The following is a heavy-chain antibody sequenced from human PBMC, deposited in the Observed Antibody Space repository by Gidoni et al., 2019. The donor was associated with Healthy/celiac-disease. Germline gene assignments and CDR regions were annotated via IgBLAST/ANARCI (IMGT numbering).Heavy chain of an antibody. Sequence: QLQLQESAPGLLKPSETLSLTSTVPGGSISSSSYYWGWIRQPPGKGLEWIGSIYYSGSTYYNPSLKSRVTISVDTSKNQFSLKLSSVTAADTAVYYCARVATEILSFDYWGQGTLVTVSS. CDR2: IYYSGST. D-gene: IGHD5-12*01. CDR3: ARVATEILSFDY. J-gene: IGHJ4*02. V-gene: IGHV4-39*07. CDR1: GGSISSSSYY.